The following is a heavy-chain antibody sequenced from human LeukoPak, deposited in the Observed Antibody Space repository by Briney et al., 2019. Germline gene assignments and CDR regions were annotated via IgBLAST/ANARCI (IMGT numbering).Heavy chain of an antibody. CDR1: GFTFRNYY. J-gene: IGHJ4*02. D-gene: IGHD3-3*01. Sequence: PGGSLRLSCATSGFTFRNYYMSWIRQAPGKGLEWVSYIGSGDGTMYYADSVKGRFTISRDNAKNSLYLQMNSLRAEDTAVYSCARGDWFLDYWGQGTLVTVSS. CDR3: ARGDWFLDY. V-gene: IGHV3-11*04. CDR2: IGSGDGTM.